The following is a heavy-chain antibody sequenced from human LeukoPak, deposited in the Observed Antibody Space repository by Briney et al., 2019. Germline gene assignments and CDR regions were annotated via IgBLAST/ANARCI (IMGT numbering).Heavy chain of an antibody. CDR3: ARAIAVAGTTMDFQR. CDR1: GYSSTSYG. CDR2: ISAYNGNT. J-gene: IGHJ1*01. V-gene: IGHV1-18*01. D-gene: IGHD6-19*01. Sequence: ASVKVSCKASGYSSTSYGISWVRQAPGQGLEWMGWISAYNGNTHYEQKLQGRFTMTTDTSTSTAYMELRSLRSDDTAVYYCARAIAVAGTTMDFQRWGQGTLVTVSS.